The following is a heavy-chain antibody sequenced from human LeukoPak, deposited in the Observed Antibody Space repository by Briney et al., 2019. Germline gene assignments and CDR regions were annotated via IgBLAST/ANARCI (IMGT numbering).Heavy chain of an antibody. J-gene: IGHJ4*02. CDR1: GYTFTGYY. CDR3: ARAVGYCSSTSCLTYFDY. Sequence: SVKVSCKASGYTFTGYYMHWVRQAPGQGLEWMGRIIPIFGTANYAQKFQGRVTITTDESTSTAYMELSSLRSEDTAVYYCARAVGYCSSTSCLTYFDYWGQGTLVTVSS. CDR2: IIPIFGTA. D-gene: IGHD2-2*01. V-gene: IGHV1-69*05.